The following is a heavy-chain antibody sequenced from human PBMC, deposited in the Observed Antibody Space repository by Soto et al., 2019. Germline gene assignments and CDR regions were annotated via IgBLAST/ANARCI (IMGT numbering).Heavy chain of an antibody. J-gene: IGHJ4*02. D-gene: IGHD6-6*01. Sequence: SETLSLTCAVYGGSFSGYYWSWIRQPPGKGLEWIGEINHSGSTNYNPSLKSRVTISVDTSKNQFSLKLSSVTAADTAVYYCASTEDSSSCFDYWGQGTLVTVSS. V-gene: IGHV4-34*01. CDR2: INHSGST. CDR1: GGSFSGYY. CDR3: ASTEDSSSCFDY.